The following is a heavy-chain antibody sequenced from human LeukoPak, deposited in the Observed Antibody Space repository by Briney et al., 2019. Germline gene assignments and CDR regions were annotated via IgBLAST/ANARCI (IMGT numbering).Heavy chain of an antibody. Sequence: GGSLTLSCTASGFNFGSDAMHWVRQTPGKGLEWVAFIWYDGSNDHYADSVKGRFTISRDNSKNTVCLQMNSLRVEDTAVYYCARDPSGSGWSLNYWGQGTLVTVSS. CDR1: GFNFGSDA. V-gene: IGHV3-33*01. D-gene: IGHD6-19*01. CDR3: ARDPSGSGWSLNY. CDR2: IWYDGSND. J-gene: IGHJ4*02.